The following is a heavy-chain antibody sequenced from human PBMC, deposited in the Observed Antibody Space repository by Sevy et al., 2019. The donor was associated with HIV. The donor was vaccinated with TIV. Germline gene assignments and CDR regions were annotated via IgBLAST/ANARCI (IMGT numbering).Heavy chain of an antibody. CDR2: IHNRGRY. J-gene: IGHJ6*02. Sequence: SETLSLTCTVSGDSIIDYYWSWIRQPPGKGLEWIGYIHNRGRYNYNPSLKSRVTISGVVSKNQFSLKVSSVTAADTAVYYCARDTSGYSSGWYPYYHYYGIDVWGQGTTVTVSS. CDR3: ARDTSGYSSGWYPYYHYYGIDV. CDR1: GDSIIDYY. V-gene: IGHV4-59*01. D-gene: IGHD6-19*01.